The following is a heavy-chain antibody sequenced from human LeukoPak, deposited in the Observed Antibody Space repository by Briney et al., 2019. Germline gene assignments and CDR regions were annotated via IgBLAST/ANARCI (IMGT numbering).Heavy chain of an antibody. CDR3: ARVRSGSNWFDP. V-gene: IGHV1-69*02. CDR2: IIPILGIA. J-gene: IGHJ5*02. D-gene: IGHD1-26*01. Sequence: SVKVSCKASGGTFSSYTISWVRQAPGQGLEWMGRIIPILGIANYAQKFQGRVTITADKSTSTAYMELSGLRSEDTAVYYCARVRSGSNWFDPWGQGTLVTVSS. CDR1: GGTFSSYT.